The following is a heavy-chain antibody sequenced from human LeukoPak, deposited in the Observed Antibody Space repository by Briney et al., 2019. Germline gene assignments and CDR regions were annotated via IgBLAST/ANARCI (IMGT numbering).Heavy chain of an antibody. V-gene: IGHV3-30-3*01. D-gene: IGHD4-17*01. Sequence: GGSLRLSCAASGFTFNNYGTHWVRQAPGKGLEWVAVISYDGSKKYYADSVKGRVTISRDNSKNTLYLQMNGLRAEDTAVYYCARAGRAHGDYHYFDYWGQGTLVTVSS. J-gene: IGHJ4*02. CDR2: ISYDGSKK. CDR1: GFTFNNYG. CDR3: ARAGRAHGDYHYFDY.